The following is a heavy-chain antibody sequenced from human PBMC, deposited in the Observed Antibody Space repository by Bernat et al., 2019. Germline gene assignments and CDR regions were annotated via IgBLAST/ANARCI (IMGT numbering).Heavy chain of an antibody. CDR2: INHSGST. Sequence: QVQLQQWGAGLLKPSETLSLTCAVYGGSFSGYYWSWIRQPPGKGLEWIGEINHSGSTNYNPSLKSPVTISVDTSKNQCSLKRGSVTAADTAVYYCARGQRVRAAFDIWGQGTMVTVSS. V-gene: IGHV4-34*01. CDR3: ARGQRVRAAFDI. J-gene: IGHJ3*02. CDR1: GGSFSGYY.